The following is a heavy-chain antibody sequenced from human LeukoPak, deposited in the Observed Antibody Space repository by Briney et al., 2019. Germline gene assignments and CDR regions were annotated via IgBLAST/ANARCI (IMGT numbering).Heavy chain of an antibody. CDR3: ARGDVAAVSWFDP. Sequence: SVKVSCKASGGTFSSYAISWVRQAPGQGLEWMGRIIPIFGTANYAQKFQGRVTITTDESTSTAYMELSSLRSEDTALYYCARGDVAAVSWFDPWGQGTLVTVSS. CDR2: IIPIFGTA. V-gene: IGHV1-69*05. D-gene: IGHD6-19*01. CDR1: GGTFSSYA. J-gene: IGHJ5*02.